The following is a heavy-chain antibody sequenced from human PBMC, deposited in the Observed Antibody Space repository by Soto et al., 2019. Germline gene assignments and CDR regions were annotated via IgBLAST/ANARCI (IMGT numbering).Heavy chain of an antibody. D-gene: IGHD3-10*01. CDR1: GGSFSGYY. CDR3: ARGSPWYYGSGSYYNPLGAFDI. J-gene: IGHJ3*02. Sequence: QVPLQQWGAGLLKPSETLSLTCAVYGGSFSGYYWSWIRQPPGKGLEWIGEINHSGSTNYNPSLKSRVTISVDTSKNQFSLKLSSVTAADTAVYYCARGSPWYYGSGSYYNPLGAFDIWGQGTMVTVSS. CDR2: INHSGST. V-gene: IGHV4-34*01.